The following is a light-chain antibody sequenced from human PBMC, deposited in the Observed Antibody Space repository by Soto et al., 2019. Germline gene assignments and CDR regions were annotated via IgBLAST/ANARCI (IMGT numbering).Light chain of an antibody. J-gene: IGLJ3*02. V-gene: IGLV2-14*01. CDR2: EVS. Sequence: QSVLTQPASVSGSPGQSITISCTGTSSDVGGYKYVSWYQQHPDKAPKLIIFEVSNRPSGISSRFSGSKSGNTASLTISGLQAEDEADYYCSSYTSDNTWMFGGGTKLTVL. CDR3: SSYTSDNTWM. CDR1: SSDVGGYKY.